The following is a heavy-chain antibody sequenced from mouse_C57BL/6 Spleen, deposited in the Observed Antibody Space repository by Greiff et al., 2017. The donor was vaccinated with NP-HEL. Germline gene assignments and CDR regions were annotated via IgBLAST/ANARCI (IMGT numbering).Heavy chain of an antibody. CDR1: GFTFSDYG. CDR2: ISSGSSTI. V-gene: IGHV5-17*01. J-gene: IGHJ1*03. CDR3: ARDRWDDWYFDV. D-gene: IGHD4-1*01. Sequence: EVQVVESGGGLVKPGGSLKLSCAASGFTFSDYGMHWVRQAPEKGLEWVAYISSGSSTIYYADTVKGRFTISRDNAKNTLFLQMTSLRSEDTAMYYCARDRWDDWYFDVWGTGTTVTVSS.